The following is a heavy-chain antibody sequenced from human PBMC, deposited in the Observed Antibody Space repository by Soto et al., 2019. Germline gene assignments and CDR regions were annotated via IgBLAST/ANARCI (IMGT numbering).Heavy chain of an antibody. V-gene: IGHV3-23*01. J-gene: IGHJ5*02. CDR1: GVTWNVYA. CDR3: AKERWLAA. CDR2: ISGSGGSP. D-gene: IGHD6-19*01. Sequence: GXLRGSGAASGVTWNVYAMNWVRQAPGKGLEWVSDISGSGGSPYYADSVQGRFTISRDNSKNKLYLHMNSPRVEHTAGYYCAKERWLAAWGQGALGTVYS.